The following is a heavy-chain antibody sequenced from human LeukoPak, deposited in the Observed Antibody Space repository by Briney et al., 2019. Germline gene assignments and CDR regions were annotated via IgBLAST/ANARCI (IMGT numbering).Heavy chain of an antibody. Sequence: GGSLRLSCAASGFTFSSYGMHWVRQAPGKGLVWVAFIRYDGSNKYYADSVKGRFTISRDNSKNTLYLQMNSLRAEDTAVYYCAKDSQYYDFWSGYYRRGHMDVWGKGTTVTVSS. CDR1: GFTFSSYG. D-gene: IGHD3-3*01. V-gene: IGHV3-30*02. J-gene: IGHJ6*03. CDR2: IRYDGSNK. CDR3: AKDSQYYDFWSGYYRRGHMDV.